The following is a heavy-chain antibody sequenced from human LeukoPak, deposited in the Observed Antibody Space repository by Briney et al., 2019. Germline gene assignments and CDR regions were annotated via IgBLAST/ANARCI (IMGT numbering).Heavy chain of an antibody. J-gene: IGHJ6*02. D-gene: IGHD2-2*01. CDR2: ISGSGGST. CDR3: AKDWIVVVPAAIHRENYYYYGMDV. CDR1: GFTFSSYA. V-gene: IGHV3-23*01. Sequence: GGSLRLSCAASGFTFSSYAMSWVRQAPGKGLEWVSAISGSGGSTYYTDSVKGRFTISRDNSKNTLYLQMNSLRAEDTAVYYCAKDWIVVVPAAIHRENYYYYGMDVWGQGTTVTVSS.